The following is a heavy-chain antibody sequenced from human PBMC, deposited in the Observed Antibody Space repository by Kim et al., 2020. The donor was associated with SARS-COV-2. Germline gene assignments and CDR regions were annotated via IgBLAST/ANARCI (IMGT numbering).Heavy chain of an antibody. J-gene: IGHJ4*02. CDR3: ARDPRYSGYVIDY. V-gene: IGHV1-2*02. CDR1: GYTFTGYY. CDR2: INPNSGGT. Sequence: ASVKVSCKASGYTFTGYYMHWVRQAPGQGLEWMGWINPNSGGTNYAQKFQGRVTMTRDTSISTAYMELSRLRSDDTAVYYCARDPRYSGYVIDYWGQGTLVTVSS. D-gene: IGHD5-12*01.